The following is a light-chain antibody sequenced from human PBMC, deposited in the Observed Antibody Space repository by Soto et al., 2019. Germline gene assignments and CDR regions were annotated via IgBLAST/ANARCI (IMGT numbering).Light chain of an antibody. J-gene: IGKJ1*01. Sequence: EIVLTQSPGNMYLSPGERATLSCRASQSVSSSYLAWYQQKPGQAPRLLIYGASSRATGIPDRFSGSGSGTDFTLTISGVEPEDFAVYYCQQYGSSRWTFGQGTKVEIK. CDR1: QSVSSSY. V-gene: IGKV3-20*01. CDR3: QQYGSSRWT. CDR2: GAS.